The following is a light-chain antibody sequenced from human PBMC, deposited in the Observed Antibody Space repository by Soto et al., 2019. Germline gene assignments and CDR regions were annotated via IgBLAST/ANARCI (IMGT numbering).Light chain of an antibody. Sequence: QLVLTQPPSASGTPGQRVTISCSGSSSNIGSNIVNWYQQFPGTAPKLLIYSNNQRPSGVPDRFSGSKSGTSASLAISGLQSEDEADYYCAAWDDSLNGWVFGGGTQPTVL. CDR2: SNN. V-gene: IGLV1-44*01. CDR1: SSNIGSNI. CDR3: AAWDDSLNGWV. J-gene: IGLJ3*02.